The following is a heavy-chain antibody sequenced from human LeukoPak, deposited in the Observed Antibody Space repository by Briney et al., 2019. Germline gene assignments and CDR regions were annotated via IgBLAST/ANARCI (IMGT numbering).Heavy chain of an antibody. J-gene: IGHJ6*04. Sequence: GGSLRLSCAASGFTFSSYGMHWVRQAPGKGLEWVAVIWYDGSNKYYADSVKGRFTISRDNSKNTLYLQMNSLRAEDTGVYYCAREGGGYGSGTHYYYYGMDVWGKGTTVTVSS. CDR3: AREGGGYGSGTHYYYYGMDV. CDR1: GFTFSSYG. CDR2: IWYDGSNK. V-gene: IGHV3-33*01. D-gene: IGHD3-10*01.